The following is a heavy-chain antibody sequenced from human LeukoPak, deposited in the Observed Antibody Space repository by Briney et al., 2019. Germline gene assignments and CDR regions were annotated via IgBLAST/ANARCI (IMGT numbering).Heavy chain of an antibody. J-gene: IGHJ4*02. D-gene: IGHD5-12*01. V-gene: IGHV3-30-3*01. CDR2: ISYDGSNK. CDR1: GFTFSSYA. CDR3: ATAGYSGYEPSHY. Sequence: GGSLRLSCAASGFTFSSYAMHWVRQAPGKGLEWVAVISYDGSNKYYADSVKGRFTISRDNSKNTLYLQMNSLRAEDTAVYYCATAGYSGYEPSHYWGQGTLVTVSS.